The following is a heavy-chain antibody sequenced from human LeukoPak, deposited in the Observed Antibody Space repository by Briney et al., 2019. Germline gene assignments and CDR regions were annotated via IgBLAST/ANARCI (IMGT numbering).Heavy chain of an antibody. Sequence: GGSLRLSCAASGFTFSSYAMNWVRQAPGKGLEWVSSITGSGGSTYYADSVKGRFTISRDNSKNTLYLHMNSLRAEDTAVYYCAKRSAESSGYFDYWGQRTLVTVSS. CDR3: AKRSAESSGYFDY. D-gene: IGHD6-19*01. V-gene: IGHV3-23*01. J-gene: IGHJ4*02. CDR1: GFTFSSYA. CDR2: ITGSGGST.